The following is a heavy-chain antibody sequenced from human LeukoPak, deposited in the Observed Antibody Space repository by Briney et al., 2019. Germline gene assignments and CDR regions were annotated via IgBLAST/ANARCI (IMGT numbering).Heavy chain of an antibody. Sequence: GGSLRLSCAASGFTFDDYGMSWVHQAPGKGLEWVSGINWNGDSTSYADSVKGRFTISRDNAKNSLYLQMNSLRAEDTALYYCARRESTYQNYYYFYYMDVWGKGTTVTVSS. CDR1: GFTFDDYG. CDR2: INWNGDST. CDR3: ARRESTYQNYYYFYYMDV. J-gene: IGHJ6*03. V-gene: IGHV3-20*04.